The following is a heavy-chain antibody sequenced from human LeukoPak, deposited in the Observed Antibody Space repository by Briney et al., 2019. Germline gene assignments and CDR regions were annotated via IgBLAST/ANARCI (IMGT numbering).Heavy chain of an antibody. D-gene: IGHD4-23*01. CDR1: GGPISGYY. CDR3: ARERSSSGGHNWFDP. J-gene: IGHJ5*02. V-gene: IGHV4-59*12. Sequence: SETLSLTCTVSGGPISGYYWTWIRQPPGKGLEWIGSIYYTGVTSTNPFFRSRMSISVDTSKNQFSLNLTSVTAADAAVYYCARERSSSGGHNWFDPWGQGTLVTVSS. CDR2: IYYTGVT.